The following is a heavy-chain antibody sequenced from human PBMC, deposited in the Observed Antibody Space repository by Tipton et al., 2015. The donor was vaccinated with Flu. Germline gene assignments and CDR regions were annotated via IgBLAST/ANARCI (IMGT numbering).Heavy chain of an antibody. D-gene: IGHD3-22*01. Sequence: LRLSCTVSGGSISSYYWGWIRQPPGKGLEWIGYIYYSGSTNYNPSLKSRVTISVDTSKNQFSLKLSSVTAADTAVYYCARRYYDSSGPLDYWGQGTLVTVSS. V-gene: IGHV4-59*01. J-gene: IGHJ4*02. CDR3: ARRYYDSSGPLDY. CDR1: GGSISSYY. CDR2: IYYSGST.